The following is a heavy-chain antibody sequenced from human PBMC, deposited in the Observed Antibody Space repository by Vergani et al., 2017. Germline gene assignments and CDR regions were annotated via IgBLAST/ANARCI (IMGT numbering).Heavy chain of an antibody. J-gene: IGHJ4*02. D-gene: IGHD3-9*01. CDR2: ISGSGGST. V-gene: IGHV3-23*01. CDR1: GFTFSSDA. Sequence: EVQLLESGGGLVKPGGSLRLSCAASGFTFSSDAMSWVRQAPGKGLEWVSAISGSGGSTYYADSVKGRFTISRDNSKNTLYLQMNSLRAEDTAIYYCAKDILTNYIRDFWDYWGQGTLVTVSS. CDR3: AKDILTNYIRDFWDY.